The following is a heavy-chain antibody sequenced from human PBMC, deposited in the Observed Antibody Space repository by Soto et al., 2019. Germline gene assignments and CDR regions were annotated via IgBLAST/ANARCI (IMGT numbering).Heavy chain of an antibody. CDR2: IGTAGDT. Sequence: PGGSLRLSCAASGFTFSSYDMHWVRQATGKGLEWVSAIGTAGDTYYPGSVKGRFTISRENAKNSLYLQMNSLRAGDTAVYYCARAEYYGSGSYSDYYYYYMDVWGKGTTVTVS. D-gene: IGHD3-10*01. CDR1: GFTFSSYD. CDR3: ARAEYYGSGSYSDYYYYYMDV. V-gene: IGHV3-13*01. J-gene: IGHJ6*03.